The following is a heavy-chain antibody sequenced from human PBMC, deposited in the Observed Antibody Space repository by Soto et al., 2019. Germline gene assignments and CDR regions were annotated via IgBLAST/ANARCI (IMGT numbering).Heavy chain of an antibody. CDR1: GYTFTSYG. CDR3: ARDSDIVVVPAAPVGY. Sequence: GASVKVSCKTSGYTFTSYGISWVRQAPGQGLEWMGWISAYNGNTNYAQKLQGRVTMTTDTSTSTAYMELRSLRSDDTAVYYCARDSDIVVVPAAPVGYWGQGTLVTVSS. CDR2: ISAYNGNT. D-gene: IGHD2-2*01. V-gene: IGHV1-18*01. J-gene: IGHJ4*02.